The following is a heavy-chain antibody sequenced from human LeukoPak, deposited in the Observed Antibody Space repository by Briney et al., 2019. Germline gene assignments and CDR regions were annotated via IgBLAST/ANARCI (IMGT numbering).Heavy chain of an antibody. CDR3: AKRSGDSYYLDS. Sequence: GGSLRLSCAASGFTFSSYSMTWVRQAPGKGLEWVSAISGSGGSTYYADSVKGRFTISRDTSKSTLYLQMNSLRAEDTAVYYCAKRSGDSYYLDSWGQGTLVTVSS. J-gene: IGHJ4*02. D-gene: IGHD2-15*01. CDR1: GFTFSSYS. V-gene: IGHV3-23*01. CDR2: ISGSGGST.